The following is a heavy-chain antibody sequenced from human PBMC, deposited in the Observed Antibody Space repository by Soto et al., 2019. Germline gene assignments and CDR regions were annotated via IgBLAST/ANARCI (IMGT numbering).Heavy chain of an antibody. CDR3: ARELDGMDV. V-gene: IGHV3-33*01. Sequence: GGSLRLSCAASGFTFSSYGMHWVRQAPGKGLEWVAVVWYDGSNKYYADSVKGRFTISRDNSKNTLYLQMNSLRAEDTAVYYCARELDGMDVWGQGXTVTVYS. CDR2: VWYDGSNK. J-gene: IGHJ6*02. CDR1: GFTFSSYG.